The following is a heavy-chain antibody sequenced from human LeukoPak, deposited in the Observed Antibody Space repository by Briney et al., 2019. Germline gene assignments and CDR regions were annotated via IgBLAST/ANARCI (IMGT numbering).Heavy chain of an antibody. J-gene: IGHJ6*03. CDR2: IYYSGST. CDR3: ARDNTMVRGGYYYYYMDV. CDR1: GRSIRSYY. D-gene: IGHD3-10*01. Sequence: SETLSLTCTVSGRSIRSYYWSWVRQPPGKGLEWIGYIYYSGSTNYNPSLKSRVTISIDTSKNQFSLKLSSVTAADTAVYYCARDNTMVRGGYYYYYMDVWGKGTTVTVSS. V-gene: IGHV4-59*12.